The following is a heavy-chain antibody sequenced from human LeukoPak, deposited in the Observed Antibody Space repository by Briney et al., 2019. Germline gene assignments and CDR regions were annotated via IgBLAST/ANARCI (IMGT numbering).Heavy chain of an antibody. CDR3: ARVRTYCSSTSCSLYYFDY. Sequence: GSLRLSCAASGFTFSSYWMSWVRQAPGKGLEWVANIKQDGSEKYYVDSVKGRFTISRDNAKNSLYLQMNSLRAEDTAVYYCARVRTYCSSTSCSLYYFDYWGQGTLVTVSS. CDR1: GFTFSSYW. V-gene: IGHV3-7*01. J-gene: IGHJ4*02. CDR2: IKQDGSEK. D-gene: IGHD2-2*01.